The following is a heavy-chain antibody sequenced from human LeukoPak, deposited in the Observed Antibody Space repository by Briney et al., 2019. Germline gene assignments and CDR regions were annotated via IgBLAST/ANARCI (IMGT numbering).Heavy chain of an antibody. D-gene: IGHD6-6*01. J-gene: IGHJ4*02. Sequence: ASVKVSCKASGYTFTGYYMHWVRQAPGQGLEWMGWINPNSGGTNYAQKFQGRVTMTRDTSISTAYMELSRLGSDDTAVYYCARMELSSISSGVDYWGQGTLVTVSS. V-gene: IGHV1-2*02. CDR3: ARMELSSISSGVDY. CDR2: INPNSGGT. CDR1: GYTFTGYY.